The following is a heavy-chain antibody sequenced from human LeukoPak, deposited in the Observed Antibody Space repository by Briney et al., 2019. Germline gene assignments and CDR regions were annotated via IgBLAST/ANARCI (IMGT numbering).Heavy chain of an antibody. CDR3: AGGQFKGQLSPLRASDY. D-gene: IGHD5-18*01. V-gene: IGHV1-8*01. CDR2: MNPNSGNT. Sequence: ASVKVSCKASGYTFTSYDINWVRQATGQGLEWMGWMNPNSGNTGYAQKFQGRVTMTRNTSISTAYMELSSLRSEDTAVYYCAGGQFKGQLSPLRASDYWGQGTLVTVSS. J-gene: IGHJ4*02. CDR1: GYTFTSYD.